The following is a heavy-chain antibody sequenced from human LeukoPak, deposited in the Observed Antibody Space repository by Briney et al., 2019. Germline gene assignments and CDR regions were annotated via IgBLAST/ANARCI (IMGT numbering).Heavy chain of an antibody. D-gene: IGHD3-10*01. V-gene: IGHV3-15*01. Sequence: AGSLRLSCAASGFTFSSYGMHWVRQAPGKGLEWVGQIKSKTDGGTTDSAAPVKGRFTISRDDSKNTLYLQMNSLKTEDTAVYYCTTLYGSGSYYWGQGTLVTVSS. CDR1: GFTFSSYG. J-gene: IGHJ4*02. CDR2: IKSKTDGGTT. CDR3: TTLYGSGSYY.